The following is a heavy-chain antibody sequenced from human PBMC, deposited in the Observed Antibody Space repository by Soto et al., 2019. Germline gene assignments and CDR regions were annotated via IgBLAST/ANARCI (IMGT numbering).Heavy chain of an antibody. J-gene: IGHJ5*02. CDR3: ARDLNFVVRGGGYDP. V-gene: IGHV1-3*01. Sequence: GESLKISCKASGYTFTSYAMHWVRQAPGQRLEWMGWINAGNGNTKYSQKFQGRVTITRDTSASTAYMELSSLRSEDTAVYYCARDLNFVVRGGGYDPWGQGTLVTVSS. CDR1: GYTFTSYA. D-gene: IGHD3-10*01. CDR2: INAGNGNT.